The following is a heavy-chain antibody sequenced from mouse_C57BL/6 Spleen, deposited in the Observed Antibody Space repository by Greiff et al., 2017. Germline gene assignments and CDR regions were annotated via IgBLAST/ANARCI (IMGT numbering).Heavy chain of an antibody. CDR2: INYDGSST. CDR3: ARGLYYGSGYWYFDV. J-gene: IGHJ1*03. V-gene: IGHV5-16*01. D-gene: IGHD1-1*01. CDR1: GFTFSDYY. Sequence: EVNVVEPEGGLVQPGSSMKLSCTASGFTFSDYYMAWVRQVPDKGLEWVANINYDGSSTYYLDSLKSRFLISRDNDKNILYLQMSSLKSEDTATYYCARGLYYGSGYWYFDVWGTGTTVTVSS.